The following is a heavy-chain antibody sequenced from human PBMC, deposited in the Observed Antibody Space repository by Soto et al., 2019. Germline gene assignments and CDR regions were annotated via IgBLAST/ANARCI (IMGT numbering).Heavy chain of an antibody. V-gene: IGHV4-30-4*01. CDR2: IYYSGST. Sequence: SETLSLTCTVSGGSISSGDYYWSWIRQPPGKGLEWIGYIYYSGSTYYNPSLKSRVTISVDTSKNQFSLKLSSVTAADTAVYYCARDHYYDSSGQLDYWGQGTLVTVSS. J-gene: IGHJ4*02. CDR3: ARDHYYDSSGQLDY. CDR1: GGSISSGDYY. D-gene: IGHD3-22*01.